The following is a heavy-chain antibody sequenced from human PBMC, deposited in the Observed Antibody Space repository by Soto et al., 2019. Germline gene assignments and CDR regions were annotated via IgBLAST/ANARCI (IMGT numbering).Heavy chain of an antibody. CDR3: AVIGVVAATHWFDP. J-gene: IGHJ5*02. CDR2: ISSSSTYI. V-gene: IGHV3-21*01. Sequence: EVQLVESGGGLVQPGGSLRLSCAASGFTFSSYSMNWVRPAPGKGLEWVSSISSSSTYIYYADSVKGRFTISRDNAKNSLYLQMNSLRAEDTALYYCAVIGVVAATHWFDPWGQGTLVTVSS. D-gene: IGHD2-15*01. CDR1: GFTFSSYS.